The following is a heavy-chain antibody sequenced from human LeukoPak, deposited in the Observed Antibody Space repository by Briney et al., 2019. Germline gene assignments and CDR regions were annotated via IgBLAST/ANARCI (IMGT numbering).Heavy chain of an antibody. J-gene: IGHJ4*02. CDR3: ARDQKTYYYDSSGLGY. CDR1: GFTFSSYA. CDR2: ISYDGSNK. Sequence: GGSLRLSCAASGFTFSSYAMHWVRQAPGKGLEWVAVISYDGSNKYYADSAKGRFTISRDNSKNTLYLQMNSLRAEDTAVYYCARDQKTYYYDSSGLGYWGQGTLVTVSS. V-gene: IGHV3-30-3*01. D-gene: IGHD3-22*01.